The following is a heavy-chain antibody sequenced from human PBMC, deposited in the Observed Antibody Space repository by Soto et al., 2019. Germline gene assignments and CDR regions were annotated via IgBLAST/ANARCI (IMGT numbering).Heavy chain of an antibody. J-gene: IGHJ4*02. D-gene: IGHD3-22*01. CDR3: ARSGDSSGYYNELADY. V-gene: IGHV5-51*01. CDR2: IYPGDSDT. Sequence: GESLKISCKGSGYSFTSYWIGWVRQMPGKGLEWMGIIYPGDSDTRYSPSFQGQVTISADKSISTAYLQWSSLKASDTTMYYCARSGDSSGYYNELADYWGQGTLVTVSS. CDR1: GYSFTSYW.